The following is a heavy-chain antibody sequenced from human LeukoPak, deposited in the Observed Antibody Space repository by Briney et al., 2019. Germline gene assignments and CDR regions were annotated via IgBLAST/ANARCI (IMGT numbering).Heavy chain of an antibody. J-gene: IGHJ4*02. D-gene: IGHD6-13*01. CDR2: IYSGGST. CDR1: GFTVSSNY. CDR3: ARDGIAAAGTPGGLGY. V-gene: IGHV3-66*01. Sequence: PGGSLRLSCAASGFTVSSNYMSWVRQAPGKGLEWVSVIYSGGSTYYADSVKGRFTISRDNSKDTLYLQMNSLRAEDTAVYYCARDGIAAAGTPGGLGYWGQGTLVTVSS.